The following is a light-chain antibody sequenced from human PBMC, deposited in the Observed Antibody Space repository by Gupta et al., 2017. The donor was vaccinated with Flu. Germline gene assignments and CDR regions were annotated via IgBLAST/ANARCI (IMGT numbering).Light chain of an antibody. CDR3: AKWDDSMSGGV. CDR2: RNN. V-gene: IGLV1-47*01. J-gene: IGLJ2*01. Sequence: QSVLTQPPSASGTPGQRVTISCSGSSPNIGSNNYVSWYQQLPGTAPKLLIYRNNQRPSGVTDGLSASKSGTSAYLVISGLRSEDEADYYCAKWDDSMSGGVFGGGTKLTGL. CDR1: SPNIGSNNY.